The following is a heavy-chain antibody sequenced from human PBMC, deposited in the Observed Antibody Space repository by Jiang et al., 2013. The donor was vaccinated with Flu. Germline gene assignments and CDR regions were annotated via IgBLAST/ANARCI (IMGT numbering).Heavy chain of an antibody. CDR1: GFTFSSYW. D-gene: IGHD4-17*01. Sequence: VESGGGLVQPGESLRLSCAASGFTFSSYWMSWVRQAPGKGLEWVANIKQDGSEKYYVDSVKGRFTISRDNAKNSLYLQMNSLRAEDTAVYYCARVGGYGDRYNWFDPWGQGSLVTVSS. J-gene: IGHJ5*02. CDR3: ARVGGYGDRYNWFDP. V-gene: IGHV3-7*03. CDR2: IKQDGSEK.